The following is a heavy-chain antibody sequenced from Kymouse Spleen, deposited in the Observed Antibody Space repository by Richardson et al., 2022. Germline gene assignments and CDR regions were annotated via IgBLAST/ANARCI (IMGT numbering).Heavy chain of an antibody. CDR1: GGSISSSSYY. CDR2: IYYSGST. Sequence: QLQLQESGPGLVKPSETLSLTCTVSGGSISSSSYYWGWIRQPPGKGLEWIGSIYYSGSTYYNPSLKSRVTISVDTSKNQFSLKLSSVTAADTAVYYCARQGGARYFQHWGQGTLVTVSS. CDR3: ARQGGARYFQH. J-gene: IGHJ1*01. V-gene: IGHV4-39*01. D-gene: IGHD1-26*01.